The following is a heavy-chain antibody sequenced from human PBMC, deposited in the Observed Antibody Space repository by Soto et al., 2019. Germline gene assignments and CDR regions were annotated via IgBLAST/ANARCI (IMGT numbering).Heavy chain of an antibody. V-gene: IGHV2-5*02. J-gene: IGHJ2*01. D-gene: IGHD3-10*01. CDR3: AHRRGWGRDYYGLGPLTNCLYFDI. Sequence: QITLKESGPTLVKPTQTLTLTCTFSGFSLSTSGVGVGWIRQPPGKALEWLALIYWDDDKRYSPSLKSRLTITKDTSKNQVVLTMSDMDPVDTATYYCAHRRGWGRDYYGLGPLTNCLYFDIWGRGTLVTVSS. CDR1: GFSLSTSGVG. CDR2: IYWDDDK.